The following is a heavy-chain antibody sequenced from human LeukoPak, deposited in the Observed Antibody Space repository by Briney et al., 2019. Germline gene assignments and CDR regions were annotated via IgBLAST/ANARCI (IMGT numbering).Heavy chain of an antibody. J-gene: IGHJ4*02. CDR2: IWYDGSNK. CDR3: AREGSSWELDY. D-gene: IGHD6-13*01. CDR1: GFTFSSYG. Sequence: GGSLRLSCAASGFTFSSYGMHWVHQAPGKGLEWVAVIWYDGSNKYYADSVKGRFTISRDNSKNTLYLQMNSLRPEDTAVYYCAREGSSWELDYWGQGTLVTVSS. V-gene: IGHV3-33*01.